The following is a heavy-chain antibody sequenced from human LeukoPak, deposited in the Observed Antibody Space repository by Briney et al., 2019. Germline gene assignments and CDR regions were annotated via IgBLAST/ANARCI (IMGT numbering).Heavy chain of an antibody. Sequence: SETLSLTCTVSGGSISSYYWSWIRQPPGKGLEWIGYIYYSGSTDYNPSLKSRLTISVDTSKNQFSLKLSSVTAADTAVYYCARDIAVAGTEAFDIWGQGTMVTVSS. CDR1: GGSISSYY. J-gene: IGHJ3*02. CDR2: IYYSGST. D-gene: IGHD6-19*01. CDR3: ARDIAVAGTEAFDI. V-gene: IGHV4-59*01.